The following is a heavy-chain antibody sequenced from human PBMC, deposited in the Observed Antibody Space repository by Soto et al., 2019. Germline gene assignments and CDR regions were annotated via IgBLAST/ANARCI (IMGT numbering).Heavy chain of an antibody. V-gene: IGHV3-66*01. Sequence: SLRLSCAASGFTVSSNYMSWVRQAPGKGLEWVSVIYSGGSTYYADSVKGRFTTPRDNSKNMLYLQMNSLRAEDTAVYYCARAALWFGGYYFEYWGQGTLVTVSS. J-gene: IGHJ4*02. D-gene: IGHD3-10*01. CDR1: GFTVSSNY. CDR3: ARAALWFGGYYFEY. CDR2: IYSGGST.